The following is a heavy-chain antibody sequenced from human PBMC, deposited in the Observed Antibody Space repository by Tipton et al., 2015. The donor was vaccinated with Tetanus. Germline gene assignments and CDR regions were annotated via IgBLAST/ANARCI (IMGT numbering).Heavy chain of an antibody. Sequence: TLSLTCFVSGASVRSESYYWSWIRQPPGKGLEWIGYIYFNGTTKYNPAIKSRVTISVDTSKKQFSLSLTSVTAADTAVYYCTRDAGDSGHWGQGTLVTVSS. V-gene: IGHV4-61*01. CDR2: IYFNGTT. D-gene: IGHD2-21*02. CDR3: TRDAGDSGH. J-gene: IGHJ4*02. CDR1: GASVRSESYY.